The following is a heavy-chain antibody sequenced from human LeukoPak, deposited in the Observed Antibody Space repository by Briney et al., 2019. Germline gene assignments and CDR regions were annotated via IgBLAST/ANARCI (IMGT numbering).Heavy chain of an antibody. CDR3: ARGSGSSSGDYDY. CDR1: GYTFTSYY. CDR2: INPSDGST. D-gene: IGHD2-15*01. J-gene: IGHJ4*02. Sequence: GASVKVSCKASGYTFTSYYMHWVRQAPGQGLEWMGIINPSDGSTSNAQKFQGRATMTRDTSTSTVYMELSSLRFEDTAVYSRARGSGSSSGDYDYWGQGTLVTVSS. V-gene: IGHV1-46*01.